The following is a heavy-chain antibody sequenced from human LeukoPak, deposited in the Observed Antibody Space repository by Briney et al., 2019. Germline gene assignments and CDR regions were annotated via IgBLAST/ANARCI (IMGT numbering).Heavy chain of an antibody. CDR1: GGSISSYC. J-gene: IGHJ4*02. V-gene: IGHV4-59*12. CDR3: AGEGYPPYYFDF. D-gene: IGHD5-18*01. Sequence: SETLSLTCTISGGSISSYCWNWIRQSPGKGLEWIGYIYHTGTTNYNPSLRSRVTLSIQTSKKLFSLNLRSVTAADTAVYYCAGEGYPPYYFDFWGLGTLVTVSS. CDR2: IYHTGTT.